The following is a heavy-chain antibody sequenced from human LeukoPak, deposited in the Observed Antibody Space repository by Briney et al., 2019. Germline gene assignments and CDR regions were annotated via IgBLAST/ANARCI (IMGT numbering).Heavy chain of an antibody. CDR3: ARDARQQLVERFDH. CDR1: GFTFSDYY. J-gene: IGHJ4*02. Sequence: NAGGSLRLSCAASGFTFSDYYMSWIRQAPGEGLEWVSYISSSGSTIYYADSVKGRFTISRDNAKNSLYLQMNSLRAEDTAVYYCARDARQQLVERFDHWGQGTLVTVSS. V-gene: IGHV3-11*01. CDR2: ISSSGSTI. D-gene: IGHD6-13*01.